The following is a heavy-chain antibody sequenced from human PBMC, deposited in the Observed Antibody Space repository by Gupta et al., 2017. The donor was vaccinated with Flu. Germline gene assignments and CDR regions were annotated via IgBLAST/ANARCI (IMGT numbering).Heavy chain of an antibody. V-gene: IGHV3-23*01. CDR1: GFTFSSFQ. CDR3: ARYWSGGHKIDY. Sequence: EVQLLQSGGDLVQPGGSLRLYCAASGFTFSSFQMVWVGQAPGKGLRWVATISGAVGTTSYTESVRGRFTISRDNSKNTVFLQMNSLIADDTAEYYCARYWSGGHKIDYWGQGTLATVSS. CDR2: ISGAVGTT. J-gene: IGHJ4*02. D-gene: IGHD2-8*02.